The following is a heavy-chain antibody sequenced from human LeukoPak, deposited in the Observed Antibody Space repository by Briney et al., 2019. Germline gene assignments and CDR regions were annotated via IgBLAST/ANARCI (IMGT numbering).Heavy chain of an antibody. CDR2: FIPILDTT. Sequence: ASVKVSCKASGGSFNNYAVTWVRQAPGQGLEWMGGFIPILDTTNYAPNFQGRVTITTDESSTTAYMELSSLKWEVTALYYCARSNDYDYHFNYWGQGTLVTVSS. CDR1: GGSFNNYA. D-gene: IGHD5-12*01. J-gene: IGHJ4*02. CDR3: ARSNDYDYHFNY. V-gene: IGHV1-69*05.